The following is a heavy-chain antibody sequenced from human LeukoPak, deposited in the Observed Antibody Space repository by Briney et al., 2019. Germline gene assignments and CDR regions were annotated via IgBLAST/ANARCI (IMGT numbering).Heavy chain of an antibody. CDR1: GFTFSNYW. D-gene: IGHD3-22*01. Sequence: GGSLRLSCAASGFTFSNYWMHWVRQAPGKGLVWVSRINSDGSSTSYADSVKGRFTISRDNAKNSLYLQMNSLRAEDTAVYYCAKARTYYYDSSDNDYWGQGTLVSVSS. V-gene: IGHV3-74*01. J-gene: IGHJ4*02. CDR3: AKARTYYYDSSDNDY. CDR2: INSDGSST.